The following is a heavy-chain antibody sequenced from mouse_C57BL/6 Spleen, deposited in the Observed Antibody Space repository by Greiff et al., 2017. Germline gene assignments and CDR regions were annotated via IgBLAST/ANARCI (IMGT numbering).Heavy chain of an antibody. CDR3: TRGGYSYYFDY. CDR2: IDPETGGT. Sequence: QVQLQQSGAELVRPGASVTLSCKASGYTFTDYEMHWVKQTPVHGLEWIGTIDPETGGTAYNQTFKGKAILTADKSSSTAYMELRSLTSEDSAVYYCTRGGYSYYFDYWGQGTTLTVSS. D-gene: IGHD2-3*01. J-gene: IGHJ2*01. CDR1: GYTFTDYE. V-gene: IGHV1-15*01.